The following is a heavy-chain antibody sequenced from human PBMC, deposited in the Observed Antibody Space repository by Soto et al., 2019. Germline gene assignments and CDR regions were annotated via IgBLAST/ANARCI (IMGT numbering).Heavy chain of an antibody. CDR2: MNPNSGNT. CDR3: AREGGWLVYYYYGMDV. Sequence: QVQLVQSGAEVKKPGASVKVSCKASGYTFTSYDINWVRQATGQGLEWMGWMNPNSGNTGYAQKFQGRVTITRNTSISTAYMELSSLRSEDTAVYYCAREGGWLVYYYYGMDVWGQGTTVTVSS. CDR1: GYTFTSYD. J-gene: IGHJ6*02. D-gene: IGHD6-19*01. V-gene: IGHV1-8*01.